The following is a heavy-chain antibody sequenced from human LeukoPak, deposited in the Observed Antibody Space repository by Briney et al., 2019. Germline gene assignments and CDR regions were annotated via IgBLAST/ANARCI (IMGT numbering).Heavy chain of an antibody. CDR2: ISAYNGNT. Sequence: ASVKVSCKASGYTFTSYGISWVRQAPGQGLEWMGWISAYNGNTNYAQKLQGRVTMTTDTSTSTAYMELSRLTYDDTAVYYCARDLGVSTVGGDFDYWGQGTLVTVSS. J-gene: IGHJ4*02. CDR1: GYTFTSYG. V-gene: IGHV1-18*01. CDR3: ARDLGVSTVGGDFDY. D-gene: IGHD4-23*01.